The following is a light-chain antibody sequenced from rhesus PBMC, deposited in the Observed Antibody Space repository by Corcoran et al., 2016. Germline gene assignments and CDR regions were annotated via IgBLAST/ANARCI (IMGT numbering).Light chain of an antibody. J-gene: IGKJ3*01. V-gene: IGKV3-10*01. Sequence: QVILTQSPATLSLSPGERATLSCRASQSVSSYLAWYQQKPGQAPRLLIYGASSRATGIPDRFSGSGSGTEFTLTISSLEPEDVGVYHCYQHSSGFTFGPGTKLDIK. CDR1: QSVSSY. CDR2: GAS. CDR3: YQHSSGFT.